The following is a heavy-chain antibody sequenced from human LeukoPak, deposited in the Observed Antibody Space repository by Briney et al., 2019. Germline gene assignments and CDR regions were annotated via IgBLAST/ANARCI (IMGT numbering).Heavy chain of an antibody. CDR2: IYHSGST. CDR3: VKRDMSIYGFDY. CDR1: GGSISSSNW. V-gene: IGHV4-4*02. Sequence: PSGTLSLTCAVSGGSISSSNWWSWVRQPPGKGLEWIGEIYHSGSTNYNPSHKSRVTISVDKSKNQFSLKLSSVTAADTAVYYCVKRDMSIYGFDYWGQGTLVTVSS. D-gene: IGHD4-17*01. J-gene: IGHJ4*02.